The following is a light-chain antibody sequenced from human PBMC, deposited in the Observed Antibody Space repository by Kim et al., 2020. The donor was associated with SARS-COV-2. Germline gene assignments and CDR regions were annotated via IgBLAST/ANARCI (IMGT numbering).Light chain of an antibody. CDR1: QSINIW. Sequence: GDRVTITCRASQSINIWLAWYQQKPGKAPNLLIYDASNLETGVPSRFSGSGSGTQFTITISSLQPDDFATYYCQEYKSDSWTFGQGTKVDIK. CDR2: DAS. CDR3: QEYKSDSWT. J-gene: IGKJ1*01. V-gene: IGKV1-5*01.